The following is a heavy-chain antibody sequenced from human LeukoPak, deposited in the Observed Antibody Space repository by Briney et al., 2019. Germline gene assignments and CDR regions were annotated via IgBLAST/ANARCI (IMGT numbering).Heavy chain of an antibody. V-gene: IGHV3-23*01. CDR2: ISGGGSDT. J-gene: IGHJ4*02. CDR3: AKDSLPGIAAAGTVY. D-gene: IGHD6-13*01. Sequence: GGSLRLSCAASGFTFRAYGMSWVRQAPGKGLRWFTAISGGGSDTYYADSVKGGFTISRDNSKDTLYLQMNSLRAEDTAIYYCAKDSLPGIAAAGTVYWGQGTLVTVSS. CDR1: GFTFRAYG.